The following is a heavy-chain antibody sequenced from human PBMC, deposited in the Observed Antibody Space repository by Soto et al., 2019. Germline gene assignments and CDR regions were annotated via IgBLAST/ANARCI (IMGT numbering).Heavy chain of an antibody. D-gene: IGHD3-10*01. Sequence: ASVKVSCKASGGTFSSYAISWVRQAPGQGLEWMGGIIPIFGTANYAQKFQGRVTITADESTSTAYMELSSLRSEDTAVYYCARGRKGGLLWFGKDAFDIWGQGTMVTVSS. CDR1: GGTFSSYA. J-gene: IGHJ3*02. CDR2: IIPIFGTA. CDR3: ARGRKGGLLWFGKDAFDI. V-gene: IGHV1-69*13.